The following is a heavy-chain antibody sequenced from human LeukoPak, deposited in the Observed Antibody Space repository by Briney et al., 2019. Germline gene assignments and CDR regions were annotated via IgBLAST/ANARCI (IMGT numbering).Heavy chain of an antibody. CDR3: AKHSGGSYYSPFDY. D-gene: IGHD2-15*01. V-gene: IGHV3-23*01. CDR2: ISNNGGYT. J-gene: IGHJ4*02. Sequence: GGSLRLSCAASGFTFSSSAMSWVRQAPGKGLEWVSAISNNGGYTYYADSVQGRFTISRDNSKSTLCLQMNSLRAEDTAVYYCAKHSGGSYYSPFDYWGQGTRVTVSS. CDR1: GFTFSSSA.